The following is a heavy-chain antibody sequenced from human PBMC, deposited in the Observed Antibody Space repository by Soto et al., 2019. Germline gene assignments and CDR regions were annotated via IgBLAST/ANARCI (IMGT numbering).Heavy chain of an antibody. CDR2: IYRSGST. J-gene: IGHJ5*02. Sequence: QLQLRESGSGLVKPSQTLSLTCTVSGAPITSGAYSWSWIRQPPGKGLEWIGFIYRSGSTHYNPSLKRRVTISVDRSKNHFSLQLTSLTAADTAVYYCSRDMSGCSSTDSYLSGWFDPWGPVTLVTVSS. D-gene: IGHD6-13*01. CDR3: SRDMSGCSSTDSYLSGWFDP. V-gene: IGHV4-30-2*01. CDR1: GAPITSGAYS.